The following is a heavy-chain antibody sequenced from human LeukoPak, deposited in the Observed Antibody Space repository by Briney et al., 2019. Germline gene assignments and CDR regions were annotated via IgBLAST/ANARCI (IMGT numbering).Heavy chain of an antibody. V-gene: IGHV3-7*04. CDR2: IKQDGSET. CDR3: ARWVTTSYFGMDV. D-gene: IGHD4-17*01. CDR1: GFTFNNHY. J-gene: IGHJ6*02. Sequence: GGSLRLSCTASGFTFNNHYMTWVRQAPGKGLEWVANIKQDGSETFYLDSVKGRFTISRDNAKNSLYLQLNDVRAEDTAVYFCARWVTTSYFGMDVWGQGTTVTVSS.